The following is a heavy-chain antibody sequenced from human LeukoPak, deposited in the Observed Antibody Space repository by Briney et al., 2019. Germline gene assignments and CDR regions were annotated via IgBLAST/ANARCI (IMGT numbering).Heavy chain of an antibody. CDR1: GFTFDDYG. CDR3: ARDRAAILRHFDY. Sequence: PGGSLRLSCTASGFTFDDYGMTWVRQAPGKGLEWVSGINWNGGSTGYADSVKGRFTISRDNAKNSLYLQMNSLRAEDTAVYYCARDRAAILRHFDYWGQGTLVTVSS. V-gene: IGHV3-20*04. D-gene: IGHD3-10*01. CDR2: INWNGGST. J-gene: IGHJ4*02.